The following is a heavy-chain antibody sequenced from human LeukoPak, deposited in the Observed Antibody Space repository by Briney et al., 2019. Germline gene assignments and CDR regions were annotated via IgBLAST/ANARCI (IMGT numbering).Heavy chain of an antibody. CDR3: AKRGGTESFYYYYMDV. J-gene: IGHJ6*03. Sequence: PGGSLRLSCAASGFSFSSYAMSWVRQAPGKGLEWVSGISGGGGSTFDADSVKGRFTISRDNSKNTLYLQMNSLRADDTAVYYCAKRGGTESFYYYYMDVWGKGTTVTVSS. CDR2: ISGGGGST. D-gene: IGHD2-15*01. CDR1: GFSFSSYA. V-gene: IGHV3-23*01.